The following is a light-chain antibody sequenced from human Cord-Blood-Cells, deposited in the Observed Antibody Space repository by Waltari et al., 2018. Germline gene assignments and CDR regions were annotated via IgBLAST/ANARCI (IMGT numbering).Light chain of an antibody. Sequence: QSALTQPASVSGSPGQSITISCTGTSSDVGGYNYVSWYQQHPGKAPKLMIYDVSKRPAAVSIRFSGSKSVDTASLTFSGLQAEDEADYYCSSYASRSTLVFGGGTKLTVL. J-gene: IGLJ2*01. CDR3: SSYASRSTLV. V-gene: IGLV2-14*01. CDR1: SSDVGGYNY. CDR2: DVS.